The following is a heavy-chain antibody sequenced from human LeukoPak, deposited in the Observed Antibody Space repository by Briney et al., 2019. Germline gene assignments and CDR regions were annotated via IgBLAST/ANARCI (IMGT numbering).Heavy chain of an antibody. D-gene: IGHD6-13*01. Sequence: PSGTLSLTCAVSSGSISSSNWWSWVRQPPGKGLEWIGEIYHSGSTNYNPSLKSRVTISVDKSKNQFSLKLSSVTAADTAVYYCARGSAAGTPSWFDYWGQGTLVTVSS. CDR3: ARGSAAGTPSWFDY. CDR1: SGSISSSNW. V-gene: IGHV4-4*02. CDR2: IYHSGST. J-gene: IGHJ4*02.